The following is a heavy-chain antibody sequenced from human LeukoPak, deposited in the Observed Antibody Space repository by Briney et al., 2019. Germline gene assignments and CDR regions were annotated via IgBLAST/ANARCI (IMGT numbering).Heavy chain of an antibody. V-gene: IGHV1-46*03. J-gene: IGHJ4*02. CDR1: GYTFTSYN. CDR3: AREFPETYNFDN. Sequence: ASVKVSCKASGYTFTSYNMHWVRQAPGQGLEWMGIIFSSGGTTRYAHNFQGRVSMTRDTSTSTVYMELSSLRSEDTAAYYCAREFPETYNFDNWGQGTLVTVSS. CDR2: IFSSGGTT.